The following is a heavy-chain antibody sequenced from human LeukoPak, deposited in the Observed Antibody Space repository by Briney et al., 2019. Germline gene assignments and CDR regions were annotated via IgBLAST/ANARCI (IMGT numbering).Heavy chain of an antibody. CDR1: GFTFSSYA. CDR3: AKDRYYSGSSWYWDWFDP. CDR2: ISGSGGST. Sequence: GGSLRLSCAASGFTFSSYAKSWVRQAPGKGLEWVSAISGSGGSTYYADSVKGRFTISRDNSKNTLYLQMNSLRAEDTAVYYCAKDRYYSGSSWYWDWFDPWSQGTLVTVSS. D-gene: IGHD6-13*01. J-gene: IGHJ5*02. V-gene: IGHV3-23*01.